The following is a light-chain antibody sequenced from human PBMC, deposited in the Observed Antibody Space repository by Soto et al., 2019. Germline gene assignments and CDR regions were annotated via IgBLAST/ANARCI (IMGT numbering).Light chain of an antibody. CDR2: TAS. V-gene: IGKV3D-15*01. J-gene: IGKJ4*01. CDR1: QSIGTS. CDR3: HQYYAWPLT. Sequence: ETVMTQSPATLSVSPGERVTLSCRASQSIGTSLAWYQQRPGQAPRLRIYTASIRATGTPVRFSGIGSGTDFTLTINSLQSEDFVIYYCHQYYAWPLTFGGGTKVEIK.